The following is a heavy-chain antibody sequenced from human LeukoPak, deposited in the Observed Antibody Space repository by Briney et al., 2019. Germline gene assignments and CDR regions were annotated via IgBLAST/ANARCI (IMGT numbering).Heavy chain of an antibody. CDR1: GFTFSDYA. CDR3: ARAQNVDTALQYYFDY. Sequence: GGSLRLSCAASGFTFSDYAMNWVRQAPGKGLEWISSISSSSSYIYYSDSVKGRFTISRDNAKNSLFLQMNSLSAEDTAVYYCARAQNVDTALQYYFDYWGQGTLVTVSS. D-gene: IGHD5-18*01. J-gene: IGHJ4*02. V-gene: IGHV3-21*01. CDR2: ISSSSSYI.